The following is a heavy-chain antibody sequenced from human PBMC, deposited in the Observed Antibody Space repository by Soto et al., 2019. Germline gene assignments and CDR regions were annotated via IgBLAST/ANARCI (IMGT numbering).Heavy chain of an antibody. Sequence: PSETLSLACTVSVGSISSYYWSWIRQPAGKGLEWIGRIYTSGSTNYNPSLKSRVTMSVDTSKNQFSLKLSSVTAADTAVYYCARAPYYYDSSGYYYFWFDPWGQGTLVTVSS. CDR2: IYTSGST. V-gene: IGHV4-4*07. CDR3: ARAPYYYDSSGYYYFWFDP. D-gene: IGHD3-22*01. CDR1: VGSISSYY. J-gene: IGHJ5*02.